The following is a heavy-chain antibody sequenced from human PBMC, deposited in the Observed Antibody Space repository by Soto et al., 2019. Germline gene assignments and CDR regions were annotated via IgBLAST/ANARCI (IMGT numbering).Heavy chain of an antibody. J-gene: IGHJ6*02. V-gene: IGHV4-39*01. CDR1: GGSISSCSYY. CDR3: ARPSIAVAGTRYYGMDV. D-gene: IGHD6-19*01. Sequence: KPSETLSLTCTVSGGSISSCSYYWGWIRQPPGKGLEWIGSIYYSGSTYYNPSLKSRVTISVDTSKNQFSLKLSSVTAADTAVYYCARPSIAVAGTRYYGMDVWGQGTTVTVSS. CDR2: IYYSGST.